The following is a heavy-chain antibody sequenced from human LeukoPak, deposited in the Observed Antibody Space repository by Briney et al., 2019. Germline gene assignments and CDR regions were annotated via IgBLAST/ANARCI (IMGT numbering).Heavy chain of an antibody. CDR1: GFTFSSYW. CDR3: AGGSGLRIDC. Sequence: GGSLRLSCAASGFTFSSYWMNWVRQAPGRGLEWVANIKQDGSEKYYVDSVKGRFTISRDNAKNSLYLQMHSLRAEDTAVYYCAGGSGLRIDCWGQGTLVTVSS. J-gene: IGHJ4*02. CDR2: IKQDGSEK. D-gene: IGHD6-19*01. V-gene: IGHV3-7*04.